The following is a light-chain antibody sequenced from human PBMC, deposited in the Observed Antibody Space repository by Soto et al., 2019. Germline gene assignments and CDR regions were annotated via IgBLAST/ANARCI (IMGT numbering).Light chain of an antibody. CDR2: AAS. V-gene: IGKV3-20*01. CDR1: QSVSGY. J-gene: IGKJ5*01. Sequence: EIVLAQSPVTLSLSSGERATVSCRASQSVSGYIAWYQQKPGQAPRLLIYAASTRATGIPDRFSGSGSGTDFSLTISRLEPEDFALYYCQHYGAAPITFGRGTRLEI. CDR3: QHYGAAPIT.